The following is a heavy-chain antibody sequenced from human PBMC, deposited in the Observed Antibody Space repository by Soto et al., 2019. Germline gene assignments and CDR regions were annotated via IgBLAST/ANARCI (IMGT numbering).Heavy chain of an antibody. V-gene: IGHV3-33*01. D-gene: IGHD3-22*01. CDR3: ARGYGVNYYYSSGISDY. CDR1: GFTFSSYG. CDR2: IWYDGSNK. Sequence: QVQLVESGGGVVQPGRSLRLSCAASGFTFSSYGMHWVRQAPGKGLEWVAVIWYDGSNKYYADSVKGRFTISRDNSKNTLYLQINSLRAEDTAVYYCARGYGVNYYYSSGISDYWGQGTLVTVSS. J-gene: IGHJ4*02.